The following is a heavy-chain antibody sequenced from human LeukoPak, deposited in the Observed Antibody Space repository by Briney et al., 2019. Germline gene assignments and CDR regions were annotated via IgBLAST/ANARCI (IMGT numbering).Heavy chain of an antibody. D-gene: IGHD5-24*01. CDR3: AKPSRGWLQFDAFGI. CDR1: GGSISSSSYY. CDR2: IYYSGST. J-gene: IGHJ3*02. V-gene: IGHV4-39*01. Sequence: PSETLSLTCTVSGGSISSSSYYWGWIRQPPGKGLEWIGSIYYSGSTYYNPSLKSRVTISVDTSKNQFSLKLSSVTAADTAVYYCAKPSRGWLQFDAFGIWGQGTMVTVSS.